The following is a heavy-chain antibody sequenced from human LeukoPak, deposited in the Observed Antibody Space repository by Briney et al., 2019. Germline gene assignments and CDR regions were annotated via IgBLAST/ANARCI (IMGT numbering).Heavy chain of an antibody. J-gene: IGHJ4*02. CDR1: GGSISSYY. Sequence: SETLSLTCTVSGGSISSYYWSWLRQPAGKGLEWIGRIYTSGSTNYNPSLKSRVTMSVDTSKNQFSLKLSSVTAADTAVYYCASSTTTVTTSTIRPFDYWGQGTLVTVSS. D-gene: IGHD4-17*01. V-gene: IGHV4-4*07. CDR2: IYTSGST. CDR3: ASSTTTVTTSTIRPFDY.